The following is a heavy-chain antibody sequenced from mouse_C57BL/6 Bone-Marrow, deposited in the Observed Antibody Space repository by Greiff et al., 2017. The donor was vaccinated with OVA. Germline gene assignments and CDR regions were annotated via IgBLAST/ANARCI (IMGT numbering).Heavy chain of an antibody. V-gene: IGHV3-6*01. J-gene: IGHJ4*01. Sequence: EVKLEESGPGLVKPSQSLSLTCSVTGYSITSGYYWNWIRQFPGNKLEWMGYISYDGSNNYNPSLKNRISITRDTSKNQFFLKLNSVTTEDTATYYCARESGFTTVVATPYYAMDYWGQGTSVTVSS. CDR3: ARESGFTTVVATPYYAMDY. D-gene: IGHD1-1*01. CDR1: GYSITSGYY. CDR2: ISYDGSN.